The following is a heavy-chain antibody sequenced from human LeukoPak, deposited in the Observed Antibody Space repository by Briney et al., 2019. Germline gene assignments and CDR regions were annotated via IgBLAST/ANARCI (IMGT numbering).Heavy chain of an antibody. D-gene: IGHD5-18*01. J-gene: IGHJ4*02. CDR1: GYTFTSYD. CDR2: MNPNSGNT. V-gene: IGHV1-8*01. Sequence: ASVKVSCKASGYTFTSYDINWVRQATGQGLEWMGWMNPNSGNTGYAQKFQGRVTMTRNTSISTAYMELSSLRSEDTAVYYCARVWAGVDTAMVYYFDYWGQGTLVTVSS. CDR3: ARVWAGVDTAMVYYFDY.